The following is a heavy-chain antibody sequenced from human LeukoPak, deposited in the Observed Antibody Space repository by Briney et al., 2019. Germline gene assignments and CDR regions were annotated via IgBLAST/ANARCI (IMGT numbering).Heavy chain of an antibody. CDR3: ARRNFYYGSGSYYWVY. Sequence: SETLSLTCAVYGGSFSGYYWSWIRQPPGKGLEWIGEINHSGSTNYNPSLKSRVTISVDTSKNQFSLKLSSVTAADTAVYYCARRNFYYGSGSYYWVYWGQGTLVTVSS. CDR1: GGSFSGYY. CDR2: INHSGST. V-gene: IGHV4-34*01. J-gene: IGHJ4*02. D-gene: IGHD3-10*01.